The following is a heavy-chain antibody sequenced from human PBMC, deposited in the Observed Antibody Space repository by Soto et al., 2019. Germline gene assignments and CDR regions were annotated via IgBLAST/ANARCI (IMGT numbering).Heavy chain of an antibody. CDR3: AKDGYFRYDFWSGYGYYFDY. J-gene: IGHJ4*02. Sequence: QVQLVESGGGVVQPGRSLRLSCAASGFTFSSYGMHWVRQAPGKGLEWVAVISYDGSNKYYADSVKGRFTISRDNSKNTLYLQMNSLRAEETAVYYCAKDGYFRYDFWSGYGYYFDYWGQGTLVTVSS. V-gene: IGHV3-30*18. CDR2: ISYDGSNK. D-gene: IGHD3-3*01. CDR1: GFTFSSYG.